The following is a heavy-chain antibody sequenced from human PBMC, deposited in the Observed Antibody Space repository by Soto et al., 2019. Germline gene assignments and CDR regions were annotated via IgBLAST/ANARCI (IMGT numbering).Heavy chain of an antibody. J-gene: IGHJ4*02. V-gene: IGHV2-5*02. D-gene: IGHD3-10*01. CDR3: ARGGWTTYYSPFFDY. CDR1: GFSLSSSGVG. CDR2: IYWDEDK. Sequence: QITLKESGPTLVRPTQTLTLTCTFSGFSLSSSGVGLGWIRQPPGKALEWLALIYWDEDKRYSPSLKSRLTITKATSKNQVVLTLTKLDTVDTATYYCARGGWTTYYSPFFDYWGQGTLVTVSS.